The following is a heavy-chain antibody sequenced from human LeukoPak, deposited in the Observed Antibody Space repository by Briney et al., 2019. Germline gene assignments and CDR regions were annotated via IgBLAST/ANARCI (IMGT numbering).Heavy chain of an antibody. CDR2: IYHSGST. CDR3: ARDDFEQYGGPPY. J-gene: IGHJ4*02. CDR1: GGSISSGGNY. Sequence: SETLSLTCTVSGGSISSGGNYWSWIRQPPGKGLEWIGYIYHSGSTYYNPSLKSRVTISVDRSKNQFSLKLSSVTAADTAVYYCARDDFEQYGGPPYWGQGTLVTVSS. D-gene: IGHD4-23*01. V-gene: IGHV4-30-2*01.